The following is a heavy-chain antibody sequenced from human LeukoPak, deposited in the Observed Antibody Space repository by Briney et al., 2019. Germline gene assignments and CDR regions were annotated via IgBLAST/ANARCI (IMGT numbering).Heavy chain of an antibody. J-gene: IGHJ6*02. CDR2: IIPILGIA. D-gene: IGHD5-24*01. CDR1: GGTFSNYA. V-gene: IGHV1-69*04. CDR3: ARDWEMATMAPYYYGMDV. Sequence: GASVKVSCKASGGTFSNYAISWVRQAPGQGLEWMGRIIPILGIANYAQKFQGRVTITADKSTSTAYMELSSLRSEDTAVYYCARDWEMATMAPYYYGMDVWGQGATVTVSS.